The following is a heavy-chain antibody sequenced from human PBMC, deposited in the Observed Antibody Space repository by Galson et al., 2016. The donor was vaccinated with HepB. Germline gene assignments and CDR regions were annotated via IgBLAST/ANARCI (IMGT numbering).Heavy chain of an antibody. V-gene: IGHV4-4*02. Sequence: SETLSLTCAVSGGSISSSEWWSWVRQPPGKGLEWIGEMYQSGSTDYNPSLKSRVTISVDKSNNQFSLRLTSVTAADTALYYCASLVFEGSYHFDYWGQGTLVTVSS. CDR2: MYQSGST. J-gene: IGHJ4*02. D-gene: IGHD1-26*01. CDR3: ASLVFEGSYHFDY. CDR1: GGSISSSEW.